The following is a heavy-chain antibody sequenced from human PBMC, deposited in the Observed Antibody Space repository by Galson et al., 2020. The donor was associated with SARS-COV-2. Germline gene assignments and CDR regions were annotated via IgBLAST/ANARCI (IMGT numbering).Heavy chain of an antibody. Sequence: GESLKISCAASGFTFGDYYMSWIRQTPGKGLEWVSYISTYSTYTNYADSVKGRFTISRDNAKKLLYLQMNSLRAEDTAVYYCARDGLYGSGWPLDYWGQGTLVTVSS. CDR2: ISTYSTYT. V-gene: IGHV3-11*06. J-gene: IGHJ4*02. D-gene: IGHD6-19*01. CDR3: ARDGLYGSGWPLDY. CDR1: GFTFGDYY.